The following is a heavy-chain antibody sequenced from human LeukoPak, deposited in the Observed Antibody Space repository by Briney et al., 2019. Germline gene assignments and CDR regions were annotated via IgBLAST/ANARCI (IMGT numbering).Heavy chain of an antibody. CDR2: IIPIFGTA. Sequence: SVKVSCKASGGTFSSYAISWVRQAPGQGLEWMGGIIPIFGTANYAQKFQGRVAITADESTSTAYMELSSLRSEDTAVYYCARDQRGLGYCSGGSCYQAYYFDYWGQGTLVTVSP. CDR3: ARDQRGLGYCSGGSCYQAYYFDY. D-gene: IGHD2-15*01. CDR1: GGTFSSYA. V-gene: IGHV1-69*13. J-gene: IGHJ4*02.